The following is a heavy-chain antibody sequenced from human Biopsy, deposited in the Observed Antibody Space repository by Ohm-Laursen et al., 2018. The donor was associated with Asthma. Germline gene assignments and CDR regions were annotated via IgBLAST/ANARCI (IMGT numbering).Heavy chain of an antibody. J-gene: IGHJ1*01. CDR1: GFTFGDYW. CDR2: IKHDGTEK. Sequence: SLRLSCAASGFTFGDYWTSWVRQVPGKGLEWVANIKHDGTEKNHVDSLKGRFTISRDNAKNSLYPQMNSLRAEDTAVYYCARTFHFWSPYHAEHYQLWGQGTLVTVSS. V-gene: IGHV3-7*01. D-gene: IGHD3-3*02. CDR3: ARTFHFWSPYHAEHYQL.